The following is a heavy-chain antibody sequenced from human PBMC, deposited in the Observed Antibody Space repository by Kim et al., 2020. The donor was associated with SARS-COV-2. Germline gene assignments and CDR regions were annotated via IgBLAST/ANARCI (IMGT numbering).Heavy chain of an antibody. CDR2: YSGDT. V-gene: IGHV4-31*02. CDR3: ARVPNV. Sequence: YSGDTDYNPSLKSRLIISIDTSKNQFSLKLSSVTAADTAVYYCARVPNVWGQGVLVTVSS. J-gene: IGHJ4*02. D-gene: IGHD1-1*01.